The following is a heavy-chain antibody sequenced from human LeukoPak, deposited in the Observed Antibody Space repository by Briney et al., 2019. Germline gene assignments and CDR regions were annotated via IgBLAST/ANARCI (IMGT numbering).Heavy chain of an antibody. CDR1: GYTFTSYG. V-gene: IGHV1-18*01. CDR2: ISAYNGNT. D-gene: IGHD3-3*01. Sequence: ASVKVSCKASGYTFTSYGISWVRQAPGQGLEWMGWISAYNGNTNYAQKLQGRVTMTTDTSTSTAYMELGSLRSDDTAVYYCARGSGLEWYLYHYYIDVWGKGTTVTVSS. CDR3: ARGSGLEWYLYHYYIDV. J-gene: IGHJ6*03.